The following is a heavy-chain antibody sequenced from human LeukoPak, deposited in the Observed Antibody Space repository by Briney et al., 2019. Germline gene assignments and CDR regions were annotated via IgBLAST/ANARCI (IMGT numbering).Heavy chain of an antibody. CDR2: INAGNGHT. CDR1: GYTFSIYA. Sequence: ASVKVSCKASGYTFSIYAINWVRQAPGQRFEWMGWINAGNGHTKYSQNFQGRVTITRDTSASTAYMDLSSLRSEDTAVYYCARGLWSAHGFGYYFDYWGQGTLVTVSS. CDR3: ARGLWSAHGFGYYFDY. V-gene: IGHV1-3*01. D-gene: IGHD2-2*03. J-gene: IGHJ4*02.